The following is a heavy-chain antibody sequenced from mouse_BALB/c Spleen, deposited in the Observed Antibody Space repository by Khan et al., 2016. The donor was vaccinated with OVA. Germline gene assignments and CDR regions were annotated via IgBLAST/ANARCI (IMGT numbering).Heavy chain of an antibody. Sequence: QVQLKESGPGLVAPSQSLSITCTVSELSITSYGVNWVRQPPGKGLEWLGVIWGDGSTNYHSALISRLSISKDNSKSQVFLKLNSLQTDDTATYYCVNQSDCALYAMDYWGQGTSVTVSS. J-gene: IGHJ4*01. CDR2: IWGDGST. CDR3: VNQSDCALYAMDY. CDR1: ELSITSYG. D-gene: IGHD6-1*01. V-gene: IGHV2-3*01.